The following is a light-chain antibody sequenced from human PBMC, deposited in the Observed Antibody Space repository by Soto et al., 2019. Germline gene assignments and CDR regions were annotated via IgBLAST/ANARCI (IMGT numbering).Light chain of an antibody. J-gene: IGKJ2*01. V-gene: IGKV3-20*01. CDR2: GAS. Sequence: IGLTQSPGTLSLSPGERATLSCRASQRVRRCYLAWHQQKPGQAPRLLIYGASSRATGIPDRFSGSGSGTDFTLTISRLEPEDFAVYYCQQYDSAPDTFGQGTKLEIK. CDR3: QQYDSAPDT. CDR1: QRVRRCY.